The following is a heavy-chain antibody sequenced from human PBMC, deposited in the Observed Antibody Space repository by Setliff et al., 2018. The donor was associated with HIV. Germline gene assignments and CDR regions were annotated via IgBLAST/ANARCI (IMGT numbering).Heavy chain of an antibody. CDR1: GFTFSNYS. CDR3: ARDLPGMAP. J-gene: IGHJ5*02. Sequence: GGSLRLSCAASGFTFSNYSMNWVRQAPGKGLEWVSSISSNSGEIFYAESLKGRFTISRDNPKNSLYLQMNSLRAEDSAVYYCARDLPGMAPWGQGTLVTVSS. V-gene: IGHV3-21*06. D-gene: IGHD6-13*01. CDR2: ISSNSGEI.